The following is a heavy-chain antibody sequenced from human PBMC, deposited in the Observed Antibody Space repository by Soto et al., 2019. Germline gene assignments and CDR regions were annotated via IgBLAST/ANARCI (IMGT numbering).Heavy chain of an antibody. D-gene: IGHD3-3*01. CDR2: INHSGST. J-gene: IGHJ6*02. CDR3: ARGVAYYYYYGMDV. V-gene: IGHV4-34*01. Sequence: PSETLSLTCAVYGGSFSGYYWSWIRQPPGKGLEWIGEINHSGSTNYNPSLKSRVTISVDTSKNQFSLKLSSVTAADTAVYYCARGVAYYYYYGMDVWGQGTTVTVS. CDR1: GGSFSGYY.